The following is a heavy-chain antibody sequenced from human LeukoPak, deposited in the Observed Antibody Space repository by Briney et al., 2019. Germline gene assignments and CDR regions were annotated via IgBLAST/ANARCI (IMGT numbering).Heavy chain of an antibody. CDR3: AREGGASFDY. J-gene: IGHJ4*02. CDR2: INPNSGGT. Sequence: ASVKVSCKASGYTFTGYYMHWVRQAPGQGLEWMGWINPNSGGTNYAQKFQGRVTITTDESTSTAYMELSSLRSEDTAVYYCAREGGASFDYWGQGTLVTVSS. CDR1: GYTFTGYY. D-gene: IGHD1-26*01. V-gene: IGHV1-2*02.